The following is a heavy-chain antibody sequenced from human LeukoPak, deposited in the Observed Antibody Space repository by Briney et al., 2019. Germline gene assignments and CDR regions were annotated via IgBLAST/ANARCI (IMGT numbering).Heavy chain of an antibody. CDR2: VYYNGDT. J-gene: IGHJ5*02. CDR3: ARGIVVVPAAGNWFDP. CDR1: GGSFSKYY. V-gene: IGHV4-59*01. Sequence: SETLSLTCTVSGGSFSKYYWSWIRQPPGKGLECIGDVYYNGDTNYNPSLKSRVTISVDTSKNQFSLKLRSVTAADTAVYYCARGIVVVPAAGNWFDPWGQGTLVTVSS. D-gene: IGHD2-2*01.